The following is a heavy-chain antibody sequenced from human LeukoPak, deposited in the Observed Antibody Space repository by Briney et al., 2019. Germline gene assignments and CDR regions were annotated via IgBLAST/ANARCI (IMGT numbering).Heavy chain of an antibody. J-gene: IGHJ4*02. CDR1: GFTFSDYY. CDR2: ISSSGSII. V-gene: IGHV3-11*01. Sequence: PGGSLRLSCAASGFTFSDYYMSWIRPAPGKGLGWVSYISSSGSIIYYADSVKGRFTLSRDNAKKSLYLQMKSLRAEDTAVYYCARGGDTAMASIDYWGQGTLVTVSS. CDR3: ARGGDTAMASIDY. D-gene: IGHD5-18*01.